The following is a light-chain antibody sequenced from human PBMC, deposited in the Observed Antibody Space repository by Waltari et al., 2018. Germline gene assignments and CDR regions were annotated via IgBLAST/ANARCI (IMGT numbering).Light chain of an antibody. CDR2: GAS. V-gene: IGKV3-20*01. CDR3: QQYGSSPYT. CDR1: QTVSSSY. J-gene: IGKJ2*01. Sequence: EIGLTQSPGTLSLSPGERATLPCSASQTVSSSYLAWYQQKPGQAPRLLIYGASSRATGIPDRFSGSGSGTDFTLTISRLEPEDFAVYYCQQYGSSPYTFGQGTKLEIK.